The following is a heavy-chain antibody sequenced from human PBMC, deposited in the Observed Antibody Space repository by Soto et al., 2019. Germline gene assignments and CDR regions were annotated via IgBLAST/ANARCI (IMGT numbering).Heavy chain of an antibody. V-gene: IGHV1-69*02. CDR2: IIPILGIA. CDR1: GYTFTSYY. Sequence: GASVKVSCKASGYTFTSYYMHWVRQAPGQGLEWMGRIIPILGIANYAQKFQGRVTITADKSTSTAYMELNSLRSEDTAVYYCASSDDCSGGSCYFWAVIYWGQGTLVTVSS. J-gene: IGHJ4*02. CDR3: ASSDDCSGGSCYFWAVIY. D-gene: IGHD2-15*01.